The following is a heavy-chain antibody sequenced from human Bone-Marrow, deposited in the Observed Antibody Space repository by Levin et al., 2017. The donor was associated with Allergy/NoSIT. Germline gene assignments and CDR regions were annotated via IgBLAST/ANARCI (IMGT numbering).Heavy chain of an antibody. D-gene: IGHD3-10*01. CDR2: IYYSGTT. V-gene: IGHV4-59*12. CDR3: AREMAVRKLNWIDS. J-gene: IGHJ5*01. CDR1: HGSINSYF. Sequence: SETLSLTCNVSHGSINSYFWTWIRQPPGKGLEWIGSIYYSGTTYYNPSLKSRVSISMDTSKNQYSLRLTSVTAADTAVYYCAREMAVRKLNWIDSWGQGTLAIVSS.